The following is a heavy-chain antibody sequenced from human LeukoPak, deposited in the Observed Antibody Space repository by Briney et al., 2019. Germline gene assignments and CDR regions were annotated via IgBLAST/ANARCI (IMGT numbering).Heavy chain of an antibody. V-gene: IGHV3-7*01. CDR3: ARYAGGYNYLTSYYGMDV. J-gene: IGHJ6*02. D-gene: IGHD5-24*01. CDR1: GFTFSDYY. CDR2: IKQDGSEK. Sequence: GGSLRLSCAASGFTFSDYYMSWIRQAPGKGLEWVANIKQDGSEKYYVDSVRGRFTISRDNAKNSLYLQMNSLIAEDTAVYYCARYAGGYNYLTSYYGMDVWGQGTTVTVSS.